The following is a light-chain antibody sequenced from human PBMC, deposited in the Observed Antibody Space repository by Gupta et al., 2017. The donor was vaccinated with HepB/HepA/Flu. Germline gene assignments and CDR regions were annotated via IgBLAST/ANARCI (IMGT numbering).Light chain of an antibody. CDR1: SLRTYY. CDR3: NSRDSSDNHVL. Sequence: SSELPQDPAVSVALGQTVRITCQGDSLRTYYASWYQQKPGQAPVLVMYGKNNRPSGIPDRFSGSYSRDTASLTIAGAQAEDEADYYCNSRDSSDNHVLFGGGTELTVL. V-gene: IGLV3-19*01. CDR2: GKN. J-gene: IGLJ2*01.